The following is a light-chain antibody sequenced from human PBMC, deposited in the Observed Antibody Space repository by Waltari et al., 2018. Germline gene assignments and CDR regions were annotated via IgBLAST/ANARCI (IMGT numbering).Light chain of an antibody. V-gene: IGKV3-15*01. CDR3: EQYNNWPRQ. J-gene: IGKJ1*01. CDR2: GGS. Sequence: SCQARRGVSSNLAWYQEATCQARRLLLYGGSTRATASPPTFSGSGSGTEFDLNISRLESEDFAVYDCEQYNNWPRQFGEGTTVDIK. CDR1: RGVSSN.